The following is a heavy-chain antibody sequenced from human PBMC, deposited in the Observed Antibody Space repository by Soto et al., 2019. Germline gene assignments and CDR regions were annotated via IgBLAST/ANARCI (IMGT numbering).Heavy chain of an antibody. D-gene: IGHD6-13*01. CDR2: IYHSGRT. Sequence: QVQLQESGPGLVKPSGTLSLTCAVSGGSISSSNWWSWVRQPPGKGLEWIGEIYHSGRTNYNPPLQGRVPISVDKSRNQFSLKLTSVTAADTAVYYCARAPKGSIAAAGTQYYFDYWGQGTLVTVSS. V-gene: IGHV4-4*02. J-gene: IGHJ4*02. CDR3: ARAPKGSIAAAGTQYYFDY. CDR1: GGSISSSNW.